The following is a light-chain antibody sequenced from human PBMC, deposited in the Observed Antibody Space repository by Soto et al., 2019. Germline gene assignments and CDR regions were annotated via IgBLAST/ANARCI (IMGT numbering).Light chain of an antibody. J-gene: IGKJ1*01. V-gene: IGKV3-15*01. CDR2: RAS. CDR1: HSGNNN. Sequence: EIVMTQSPATLSVCPGERATLACRASHSGNNNLAWYQQKPGQAPRLLIYRASTRATGIPARFSGSGSGTEFTITISSLQTEDFAVSYCQQYDDWWTFGPGAKVELK. CDR3: QQYDDWWT.